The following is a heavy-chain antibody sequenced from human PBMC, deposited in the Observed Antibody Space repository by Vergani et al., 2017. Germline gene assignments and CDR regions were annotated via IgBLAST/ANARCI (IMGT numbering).Heavy chain of an antibody. Sequence: QVQLQQWGAGLLKPSETLSLTCAVYGGSFSGYYWSWIRQPPGKGLEWIGSIYYSGSTYYNPSLKSRVTISVDTSKNQFSLKLSSVTAADTAVYYCASHTGGSYPPLHDAFDIWGQGTMVTVSS. J-gene: IGHJ3*02. D-gene: IGHD1-26*01. CDR2: IYYSGST. V-gene: IGHV4-34*01. CDR3: ASHTGGSYPPLHDAFDI. CDR1: GGSFSGYY.